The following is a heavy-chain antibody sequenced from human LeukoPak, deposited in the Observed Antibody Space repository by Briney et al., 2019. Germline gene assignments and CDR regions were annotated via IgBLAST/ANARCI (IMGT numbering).Heavy chain of an antibody. Sequence: PGGSLRLSCAASGYTFSSYGMHWVRQAPGKGLEWVAVISYDGGNKYYADSVKGRFTISRDNSKNTLYLQMNSLRAEDTAVYYCARLNYVWGQGTLVTVSS. CDR1: GYTFSSYG. V-gene: IGHV3-30*03. CDR2: ISYDGGNK. D-gene: IGHD1-7*01. CDR3: ARLNYV. J-gene: IGHJ4*02.